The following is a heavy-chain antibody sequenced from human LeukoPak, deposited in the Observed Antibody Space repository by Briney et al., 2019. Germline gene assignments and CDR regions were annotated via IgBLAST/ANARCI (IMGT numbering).Heavy chain of an antibody. Sequence: GGSLRLSCAASGFTFSSYAMSWVRQAPGKGLEWVSAISGSGGSTYCADSVKGRFTISRDNSKNTLYLQMNSLRAEDTAAYYCARALDYGGNARYYYYYYMDVWGKGTTVTVSS. CDR2: ISGSGGST. V-gene: IGHV3-23*01. J-gene: IGHJ6*03. CDR1: GFTFSSYA. D-gene: IGHD4-23*01. CDR3: ARALDYGGNARYYYYYYMDV.